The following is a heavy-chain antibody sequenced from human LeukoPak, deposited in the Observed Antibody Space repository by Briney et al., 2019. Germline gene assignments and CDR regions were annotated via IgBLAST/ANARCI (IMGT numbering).Heavy chain of an antibody. V-gene: IGHV1-69*01. CDR1: GGTFSSYA. J-gene: IGHJ5*02. D-gene: IGHD6-6*01. Sequence: GSSVKVSCKASGGTFSSYAISWVRQAPGQGLEWMGGIIPIFGTANYAQKFQGRVTITADGSTSTAYMELSSLRSEDTAVYYCARDVVAARLIWFDPWGQGTLVTVSS. CDR3: ARDVVAARLIWFDP. CDR2: IIPIFGTA.